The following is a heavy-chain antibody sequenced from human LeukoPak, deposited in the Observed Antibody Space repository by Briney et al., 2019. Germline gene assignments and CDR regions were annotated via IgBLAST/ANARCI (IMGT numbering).Heavy chain of an antibody. CDR2: ISYDGRNR. CDR1: RLTFITYG. Sequence: PGRSLTLSCAASRLTFITYGMHCVRQAPGKGLEWVAFISYDGRNRYYTDSVKGRFTISRDNSRNTLYLQMNSLRAEDTAVYYCAKDWGDYGGNPVPDYWGQGTLVTVSS. V-gene: IGHV3-30*18. CDR3: AKDWGDYGGNPVPDY. J-gene: IGHJ4*02. D-gene: IGHD4-23*01.